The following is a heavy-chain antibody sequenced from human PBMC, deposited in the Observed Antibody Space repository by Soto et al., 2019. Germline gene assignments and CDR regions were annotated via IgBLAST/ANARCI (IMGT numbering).Heavy chain of an antibody. J-gene: IGHJ4*02. D-gene: IGHD5-18*01. Sequence: SVKVSCKASGDTLSHYGVSWVRQVPGKGLEWMGGTTAILGTRDYAQKFQGRMTITSDESKNDFSLKLSSVTAADTAVYYCARHKRYSYGPPVGYWGQGTLVTVSS. CDR3: ARHKRYSYGPPVGY. CDR2: TTAILGTR. V-gene: IGHV1-69*13. CDR1: GDTLSHYG.